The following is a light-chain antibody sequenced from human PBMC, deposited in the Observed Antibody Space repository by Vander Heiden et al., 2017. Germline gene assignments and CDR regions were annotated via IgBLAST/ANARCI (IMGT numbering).Light chain of an antibody. CDR1: SSDVGGYNY. CDR2: DVS. J-gene: IGLJ2*01. Sequence: QSALTQPRSVSGSPGQSVTISCTGTSSDVGGYNYVSWYQQHPGKAPKLMSYDVSQRPSGVPDRFSGSKSGNTASLTISGRQAEDEADYYCCSYAGSDTEVFGGGTKLTVL. CDR3: CSYAGSDTEV. V-gene: IGLV2-11*01.